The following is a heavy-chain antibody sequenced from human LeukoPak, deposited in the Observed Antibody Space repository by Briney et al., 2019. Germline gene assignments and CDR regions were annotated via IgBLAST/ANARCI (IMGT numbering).Heavy chain of an antibody. D-gene: IGHD2/OR15-2a*01. J-gene: IGHJ4*02. CDR3: AREWQYQFDY. CDR1: GDSITNTNYY. CDR2: VYHSGIT. Sequence: SETQSLTCTVSGDSITNTNYYWAWIRQSPGEGLEWIGSVYHSGITYYTPSLKSRVSISVDTSKNQLSLKVTSVTASDTAVYYCAREWQYQFDYWGQGSRVTVSS. V-gene: IGHV4-39*07.